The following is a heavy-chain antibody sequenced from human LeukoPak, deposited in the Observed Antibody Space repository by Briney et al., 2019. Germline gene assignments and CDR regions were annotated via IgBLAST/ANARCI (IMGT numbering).Heavy chain of an antibody. J-gene: IGHJ5*02. D-gene: IGHD5-12*01. CDR3: ARHGYSGYELRLP. Sequence: PSETLSLTCTVSGGSISTYYWNWIRQPPGKGLEWIGYIYYSGSTSYNPSLKSRVTISVDTSKNRFSLELSSVTAADTAVYYCARHGYSGYELRLPWGQGTLVTVSS. CDR2: IYYSGST. V-gene: IGHV4-59*08. CDR1: GGSISTYY.